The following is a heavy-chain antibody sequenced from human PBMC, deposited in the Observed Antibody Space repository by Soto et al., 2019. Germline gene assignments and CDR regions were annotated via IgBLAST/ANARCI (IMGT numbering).Heavy chain of an antibody. D-gene: IGHD3-10*01. CDR3: AKDLGISMVRGVAEYFQH. CDR2: ISYDGSNK. CDR1: GFTFSSYG. Sequence: QVQLVESGGGVVQPGRSLRLSCAASGFTFSSYGMHWGRQAPGKGLEWVAVISYDGSNKYYADSVKGRFTISRDNSKNTLYLQMNSLRAEDTAVYYCAKDLGISMVRGVAEYFQHWGQGTLVTVSS. J-gene: IGHJ1*01. V-gene: IGHV3-30*18.